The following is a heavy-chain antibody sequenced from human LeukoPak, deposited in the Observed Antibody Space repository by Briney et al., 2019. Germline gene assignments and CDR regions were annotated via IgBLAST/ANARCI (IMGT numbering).Heavy chain of an antibody. Sequence: GASVKVSCKVSGYTLTELSMHWVRQAPGKGLEWMGGFDPEDGETIYAQKFQGRVTMTEDTSTDTAYMELSSLRSEDTAVYYCATGVYDSSGSDTWGQGTLVIVSS. V-gene: IGHV1-24*01. D-gene: IGHD3-22*01. CDR1: GYTLTELS. J-gene: IGHJ4*02. CDR3: ATGVYDSSGSDT. CDR2: FDPEDGET.